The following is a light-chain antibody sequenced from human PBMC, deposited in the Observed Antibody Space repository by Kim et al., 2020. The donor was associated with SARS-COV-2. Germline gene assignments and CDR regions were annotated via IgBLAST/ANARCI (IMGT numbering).Light chain of an antibody. V-gene: IGKV1-27*01. J-gene: IGKJ1*01. CDR3: QRYNTAPWT. CDR1: RDISKL. Sequence: ASVGGAVIIACRSSRDISKLLAWYQQKPGKAPSLLIFRAYVLQSGVPSRFSGGGSGTDFTLTISSLQPEDVAAYYCQRYNTAPWTFGQGTKVDIK. CDR2: RAY.